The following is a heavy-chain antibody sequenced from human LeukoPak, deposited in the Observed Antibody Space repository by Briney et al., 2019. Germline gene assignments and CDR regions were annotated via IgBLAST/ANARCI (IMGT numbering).Heavy chain of an antibody. CDR1: GFTFSSYS. J-gene: IGHJ4*02. CDR3: ARVAVGAYYFDY. CDR2: ISSSSNYI. D-gene: IGHD1-26*01. Sequence: PGGSLRLSCAASGFTFSSYSMNWVRQAPGKGLEWVSSISSSSNYIYYADSVKGRFAISRDNAKNSLYLQMNSLRAEDTAIYYCARVAVGAYYFDYWSQGALVTVSS. V-gene: IGHV3-21*04.